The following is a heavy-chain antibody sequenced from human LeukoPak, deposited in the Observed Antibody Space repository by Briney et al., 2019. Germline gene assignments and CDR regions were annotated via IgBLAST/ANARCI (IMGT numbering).Heavy chain of an antibody. V-gene: IGHV3-11*01. J-gene: IGHJ4*02. CDR3: ARGNNFDY. CDR2: ISSSATTK. CDR1: GFTFSDHY. Sequence: GGSLRLSCAASGFTFSDHYMSWLRQAPGKGLEWFSYISSSATTKYYADSVKGRFSISRDNAKNSLYLQMNSLRAEDTAVYYCARGNNFDYWGQGTLVTVSS.